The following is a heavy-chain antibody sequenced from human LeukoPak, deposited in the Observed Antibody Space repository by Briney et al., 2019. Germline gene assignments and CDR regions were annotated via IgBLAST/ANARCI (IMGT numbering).Heavy chain of an antibody. V-gene: IGHV1-8*01. CDR1: GYTFTSYD. D-gene: IGHD2-2*01. J-gene: IGHJ6*02. CDR2: MNPNSGNT. CDR3: ARVRKVVVPAARYYYYGMDV. Sequence: GASVKVSCKASGYTFTSYDINWVRQATGQGLEWMGWMNPNSGNTGYAQKFQGRVTMTRNTSISTAYMELSSLRSEDTAVYYCARVRKVVVPAARYYYYGMDVWGQGTTVTVSS.